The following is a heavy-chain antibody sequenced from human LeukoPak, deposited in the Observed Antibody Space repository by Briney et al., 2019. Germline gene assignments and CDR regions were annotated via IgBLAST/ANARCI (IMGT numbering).Heavy chain of an antibody. D-gene: IGHD3-9*01. CDR1: GYTFTSYY. Sequence: ASVKVSCKASGYTFTSYYMHWVRQAPGQGLEWMGIINPSGGSTSYAQKFQGRVTITRDTSASTAYMELSSLRSEDTAVYYCARDFGITILGGQGTLVTVSS. J-gene: IGHJ4*02. CDR3: ARDFGITIL. CDR2: INPSGGST. V-gene: IGHV1-46*01.